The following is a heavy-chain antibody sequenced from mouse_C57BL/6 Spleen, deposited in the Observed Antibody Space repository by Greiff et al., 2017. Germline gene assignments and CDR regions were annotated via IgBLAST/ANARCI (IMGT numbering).Heavy chain of an antibody. D-gene: IGHD2-3*01. CDR2: IHPNSGST. Sequence: QVQLQQPGAELVKPGASVKLSCKASGYTFTSYWMHWVKQRPGQGLEWIGMIHPNSGSTNYNEKFKSKATLTVDKSSSTAYMQLSSLTSEDSAVYYCARFQDGYPYAMDYWGQGTSVTVSS. CDR1: GYTFTSYW. V-gene: IGHV1-64*01. J-gene: IGHJ4*01. CDR3: ARFQDGYPYAMDY.